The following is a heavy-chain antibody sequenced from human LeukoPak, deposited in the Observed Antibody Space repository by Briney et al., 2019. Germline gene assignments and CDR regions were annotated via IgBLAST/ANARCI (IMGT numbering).Heavy chain of an antibody. D-gene: IGHD3-10*01. CDR3: ARGRAGIDY. Sequence: GGSLRLSCAASGFPFSSYTMHWVRQAPGKGLEWVSSISSSSSYIYYADSVKGRFTISRDNAKNSLYLQMNSLRAEDTAVYYCARGRAGIDYWGQGTLVTVSS. V-gene: IGHV3-21*01. CDR2: ISSSSSYI. J-gene: IGHJ4*02. CDR1: GFPFSSYT.